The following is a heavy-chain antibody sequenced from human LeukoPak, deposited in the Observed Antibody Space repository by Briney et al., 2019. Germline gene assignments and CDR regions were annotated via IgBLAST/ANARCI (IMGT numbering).Heavy chain of an antibody. Sequence: GRSLRLSCAASGFTFSSYSMNWVRQAPGKGLEWVSYISSSSSTIYYADSVKGRFTISRDNAKDSLYLQMNSLRAEDTAVYYCARARSSYGYGDAFDIWGQGTMVTVSS. CDR1: GFTFSSYS. CDR2: ISSSSSTI. V-gene: IGHV3-48*01. J-gene: IGHJ3*02. D-gene: IGHD5-18*01. CDR3: ARARSSYGYGDAFDI.